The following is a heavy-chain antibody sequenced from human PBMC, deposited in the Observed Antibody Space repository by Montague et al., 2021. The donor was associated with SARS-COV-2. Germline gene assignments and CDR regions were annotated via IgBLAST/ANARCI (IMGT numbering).Heavy chain of an antibody. CDR2: INHRGST. CDR3: ARVRYYGSGTSLGMDV. CDR1: GGSFIGYY. D-gene: IGHD3-10*01. J-gene: IGHJ6*02. V-gene: IGHV4-34*01. Sequence: SETLSLTCAVYGGSFIGYYCSCSGQPPGKRRVWLGEINHRGSTTYYPSSKRRVIRSVDTSKNQYSLKLISVTAADTAVYYCARVRYYGSGTSLGMDVWGQGTTVTVSS.